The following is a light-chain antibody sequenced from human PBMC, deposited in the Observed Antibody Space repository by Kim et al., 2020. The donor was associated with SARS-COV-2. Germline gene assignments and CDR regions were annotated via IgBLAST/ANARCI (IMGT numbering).Light chain of an antibody. CDR2: AAS. J-gene: IGKJ5*01. CDR1: QGIRSW. Sequence: DIQMTQSPSSVSASVGDRVTLTCRASQGIRSWLAWYQQKPGKAPKLLIYAASSLQIGVPSRFSGSGSGTDFTLSISSLQPEDFATYYCQQANSFPITFGQGTRLEIK. CDR3: QQANSFPIT. V-gene: IGKV1-12*01.